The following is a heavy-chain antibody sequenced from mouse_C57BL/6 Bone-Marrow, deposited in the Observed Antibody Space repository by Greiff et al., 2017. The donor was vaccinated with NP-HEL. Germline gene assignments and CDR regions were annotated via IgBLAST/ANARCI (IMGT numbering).Heavy chain of an antibody. D-gene: IGHD2-1*01. V-gene: IGHV5-9-1*02. CDR1: GFTFSSYA. J-gene: IGHJ3*01. CDR2: ISSGGDYI. CDR3: TREDYGNSFAY. Sequence: EVMLVESGEGLVKPGGSLKLSCAASGFTFSSYAMSWVRQTPEKGLEWVAYISSGGDYIYSAYTLKGRFTISRDNDRNTLYLQMSSLKSEDKAMDYCTREDYGNSFAYWGQGTLVTVSA.